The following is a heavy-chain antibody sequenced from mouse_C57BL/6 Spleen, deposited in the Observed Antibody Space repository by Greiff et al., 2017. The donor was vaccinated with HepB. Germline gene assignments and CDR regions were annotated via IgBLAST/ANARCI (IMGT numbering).Heavy chain of an antibody. J-gene: IGHJ1*03. CDR3: ARDYYGSPDV. V-gene: IGHV3-6*01. D-gene: IGHD1-1*01. CDR2: ISYDGSN. CDR1: GYSITSGYY. Sequence: DVQLQESGPGLVKPSQSLSLTCSVTGYSITSGYYWNWIRQFPGNTLEWMGYISYDGSNNYNPSLKNRISITRDTSKNQFFLKLNSVTTEDTATYYCARDYYGSPDVWGTGTTVTVSS.